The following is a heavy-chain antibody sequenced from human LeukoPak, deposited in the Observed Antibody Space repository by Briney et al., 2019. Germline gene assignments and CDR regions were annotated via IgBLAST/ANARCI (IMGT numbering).Heavy chain of an antibody. CDR2: ISAYNGNT. CDR3: ARDSYASGGGGVIPY. Sequence: ASVKVPCKASGYTFTSYGISWVRQAPGQGLEWMGWISAYNGNTNYAQKLQGRVTMTTDTSTSTAYMELRSLRSDDTAVYYCARDSYASGGGGVIPYWGQGTLVTVSS. CDR1: GYTFTSYG. D-gene: IGHD3-16*02. V-gene: IGHV1-18*01. J-gene: IGHJ4*02.